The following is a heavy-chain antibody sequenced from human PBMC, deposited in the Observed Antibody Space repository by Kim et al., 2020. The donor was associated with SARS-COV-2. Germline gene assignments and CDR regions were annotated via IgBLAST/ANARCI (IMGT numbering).Heavy chain of an antibody. Sequence: SETLSLTCTVSGDSISNYNSYWGWIRRSPGQGLEWIGSIYYSGSTYYSPSLKSRVTISVDTSKNQFSLKLRSVTAADTAVYYCARHANEHPAYCSHTSCYRVWAYWGQGTLVTVSS. V-gene: IGHV4-39*01. J-gene: IGHJ4*02. CDR1: GDSISNYNSY. CDR2: IYYSGST. CDR3: ARHANEHPAYCSHTSCYRVWAY. D-gene: IGHD2-2*02.